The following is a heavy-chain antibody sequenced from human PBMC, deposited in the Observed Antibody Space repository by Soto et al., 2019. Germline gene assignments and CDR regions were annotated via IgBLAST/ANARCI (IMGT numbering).Heavy chain of an antibody. CDR3: AGKYSSGWYYYYGMDV. D-gene: IGHD6-19*01. J-gene: IGHJ6*02. CDR2: IYYSGST. Sequence: SETLSLTCTVSGGSISSYYWSWIRQSPGKGLEWIGYIYYSGSTNYNPSLKSRVTISVDTSKNQFSLKLSSVTAADTAVYYCAGKYSSGWYYYYGMDVWGQGTTVTVSS. V-gene: IGHV4-59*08. CDR1: GGSISSYY.